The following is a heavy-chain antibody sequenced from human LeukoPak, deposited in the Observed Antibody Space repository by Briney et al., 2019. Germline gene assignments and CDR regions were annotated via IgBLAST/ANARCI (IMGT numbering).Heavy chain of an antibody. CDR3: ARNQRRLDY. D-gene: IGHD1-14*01. CDR1: GFTFSSYW. CDR2: IKQDGSEK. J-gene: IGHJ4*02. Sequence: GGSLRLSCAASGFTFSSYWMSWVRQAPGKGLEWVANIKQDGSEKYYVDSVKGRFTISSDNAKISLYLQVNSLRADDTAVYYCARNQRRLDYWGQGTLVTVSS. V-gene: IGHV3-7*01.